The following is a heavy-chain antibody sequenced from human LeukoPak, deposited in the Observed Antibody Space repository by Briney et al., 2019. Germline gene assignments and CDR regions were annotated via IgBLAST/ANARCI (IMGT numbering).Heavy chain of an antibody. Sequence: SVKVSCKASGGTFSSYAISWVRQAPGQGLEWMGRIIPILGIANYAQKFQGRVTITADKSTSTAYMELSSLRSEDTAVHYCARGHYDILTGYSHYYGMDVWGQGTTATVPS. CDR1: GGTFSSYA. CDR3: ARGHYDILTGYSHYYGMDV. V-gene: IGHV1-69*04. D-gene: IGHD3-9*01. CDR2: IIPILGIA. J-gene: IGHJ6*02.